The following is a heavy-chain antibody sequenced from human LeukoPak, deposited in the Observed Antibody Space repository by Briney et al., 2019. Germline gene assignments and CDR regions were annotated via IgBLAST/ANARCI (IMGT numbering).Heavy chain of an antibody. CDR3: ATVNYYGSGSSTWFYGMDV. CDR1: GYTLTELS. D-gene: IGHD3-10*01. Sequence: GASVKVSCKVSGYTLTELSMHWVRQAPGKGLEWMGGFDPEDGETIYAQKFQGRVTMTEDTSTDTAYMELSSLRSEDTAVYYCATVNYYGSGSSTWFYGMDVWGQGTTVAVSS. J-gene: IGHJ6*02. V-gene: IGHV1-24*01. CDR2: FDPEDGET.